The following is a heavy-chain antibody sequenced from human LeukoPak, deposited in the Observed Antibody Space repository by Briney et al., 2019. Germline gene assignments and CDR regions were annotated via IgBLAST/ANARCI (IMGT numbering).Heavy chain of an antibody. J-gene: IGHJ4*02. CDR3: ARDIKGGTANFDC. V-gene: IGHV6-1*01. CDR2: TYYRSRWYY. CDR1: GDSVSSNSAT. Sequence: SQTRSLTCDISGDSVSSNSATWNWIRQSPSRGLEWLGRTYYRSRWYYDYAVPVKGRITFNPDTSKNQVSLQLNSVTPEDTAVHFCARDIKGGTANFDCWGQGILVTVSS.